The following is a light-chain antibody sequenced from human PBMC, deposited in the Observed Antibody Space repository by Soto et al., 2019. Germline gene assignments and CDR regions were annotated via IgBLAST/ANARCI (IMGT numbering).Light chain of an antibody. CDR2: DAS. V-gene: IGKV1-33*01. CDR1: RDIADY. J-gene: IGKJ4*01. Sequence: GDTVTIPCQASRDIADYLNWYQQRAGQAPKLLIYDASNLQSGVPARFSGSGTGTSFILTISSLQPEDFATYYCQQYDDPFTFGGGTKVEIK. CDR3: QQYDDPFT.